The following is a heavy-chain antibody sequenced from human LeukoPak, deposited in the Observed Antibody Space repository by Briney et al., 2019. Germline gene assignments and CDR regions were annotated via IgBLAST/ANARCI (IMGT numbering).Heavy chain of an antibody. V-gene: IGHV3-30*18. CDR3: AKDLGGSGWYYFDY. CDR1: GFTFSSYG. J-gene: IGHJ4*02. CDR2: ISYDGSNK. Sequence: GGSLRLSCAASGFTFSSYGMHWVRQAPAKGLEWVAVISYDGSNKYYADSVKGRFTISRDNSKNTLYLQMNSLRAEDTAVYYCAKDLGGSGWYYFDYWGQGTLVTVSS. D-gene: IGHD6-19*01.